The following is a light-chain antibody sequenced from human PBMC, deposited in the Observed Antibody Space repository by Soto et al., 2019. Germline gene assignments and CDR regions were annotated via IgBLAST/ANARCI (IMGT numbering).Light chain of an antibody. V-gene: IGLV2-14*01. CDR1: SSVVGGYNF. Sequence: QSVLTQPASVSGSPGQSITISCTGTSSVVGGYNFVSWYQQHPDKAPKLMIYDATNRPSGVSNRFSGSKSGNTASLTISGLQAEDEADYSCSSYTSISTYVFGAGTKVTVL. CDR2: DAT. J-gene: IGLJ1*01. CDR3: SSYTSISTYV.